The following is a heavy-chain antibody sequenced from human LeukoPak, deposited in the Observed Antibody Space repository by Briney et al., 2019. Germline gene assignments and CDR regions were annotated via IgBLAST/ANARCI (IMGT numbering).Heavy chain of an antibody. D-gene: IGHD3-22*01. CDR2: ISGSGGST. Sequence: GGTLRLSCAVSGFTFSNYGMSWVRQAPGKGLEWVSVISGSGGSTYYADSVKGRFTISRDNSKNTLYLQMNSLRAEDTAIYYCAKDGDSTGYYSSYYNHMDVWGKGTSVTISS. V-gene: IGHV3-23*01. J-gene: IGHJ6*03. CDR3: AKDGDSTGYYSSYYNHMDV. CDR1: GFTFSNYG.